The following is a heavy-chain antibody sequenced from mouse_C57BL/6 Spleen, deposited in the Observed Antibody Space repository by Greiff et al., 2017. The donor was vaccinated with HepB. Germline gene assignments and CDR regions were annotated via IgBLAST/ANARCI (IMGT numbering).Heavy chain of an antibody. V-gene: IGHV2-2*01. CDR3: ARNGGMRMDY. J-gene: IGHJ4*01. CDR2: IWSGGST. CDR1: GFSLTSYG. Sequence: VKLQESGPGLVQPSQSLSITCTVSGFSLTSYGVHWVRQSPGKGLEWLGVIWSGGSTDYNAAFIYRLSISKDNSKSQVFFKMNSLQADDTAIYYCARNGGMRMDYWGQGTSVTVSS. D-gene: IGHD2-10*02.